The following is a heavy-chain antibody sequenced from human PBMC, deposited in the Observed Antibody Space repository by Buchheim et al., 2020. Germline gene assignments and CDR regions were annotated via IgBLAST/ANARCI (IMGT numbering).Heavy chain of an antibody. CDR2: INHSGST. Sequence: QVQLQQWGAGLLKPSETLSLTCAVYGGSFSGYYWSWIRQPPGKGLEWIGEINHSGSTNYNPSLKSRVTISVDTSKNQFSLKLSSVTAADTAVHYCARGVDYYDSSGYYSHYFDYGGQGTL. D-gene: IGHD3-22*01. J-gene: IGHJ4*02. CDR1: GGSFSGYY. CDR3: ARGVDYYDSSGYYSHYFDY. V-gene: IGHV4-34*01.